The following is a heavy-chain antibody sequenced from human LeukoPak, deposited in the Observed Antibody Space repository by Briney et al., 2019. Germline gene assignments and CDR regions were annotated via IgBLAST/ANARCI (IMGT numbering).Heavy chain of an antibody. V-gene: IGHV1-8*01. D-gene: IGHD6-13*01. CDR3: AVKPAAIYSSSWQTDYYYTDV. J-gene: IGHJ6*03. CDR2: MNPNSGNT. CDR1: GYTFTSYD. Sequence: WASVKVSCKASGYTFTSYDINWVRQATGQGLEWMGWMNPNSGNTGYAQKFQGRVTMTRNTSISTAYMELSSLRSEDTAVYYCAVKPAAIYSSSWQTDYYYTDVWGKGTTVTVSS.